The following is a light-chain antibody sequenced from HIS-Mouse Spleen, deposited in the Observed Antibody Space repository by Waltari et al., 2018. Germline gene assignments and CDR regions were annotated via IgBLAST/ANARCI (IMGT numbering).Light chain of an antibody. CDR3: QQSYSTPNT. J-gene: IGKJ2*01. CDR2: AAS. V-gene: IGKV1-39*01. Sequence: DIQMTQSPSSLSASVGDRVTITCRASQSISSYLNWYQQKPGKAPKLLIYAASSLQSGVPSRFSGGGSGTDFTLTISSLQPEDFATYYCQQSYSTPNTFGQGTKLEIK. CDR1: QSISSY.